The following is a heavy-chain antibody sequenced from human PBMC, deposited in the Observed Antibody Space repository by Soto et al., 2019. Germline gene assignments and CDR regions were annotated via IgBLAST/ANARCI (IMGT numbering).Heavy chain of an antibody. CDR1: GFTFPSYW. Sequence: EVQLVESGGGLVQPGGSLTLSCAASGFTFPSYWLHWVRQAPGKGLVWVSRISGDGSITNYTDAVKGRFTISRDNAKNTFELQRNNLRAEDTAVYYCARGTTYWAGVDYWGQGTLVTACS. CDR2: ISGDGSIT. D-gene: IGHD2-2*01. CDR3: ARGTTYWAGVDY. J-gene: IGHJ4*02. V-gene: IGHV3-74*01.